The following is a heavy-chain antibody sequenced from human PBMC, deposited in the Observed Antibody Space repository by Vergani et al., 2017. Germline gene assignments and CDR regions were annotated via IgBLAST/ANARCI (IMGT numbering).Heavy chain of an antibody. Sequence: QVQLVQSGSEVRKPGASVKVSCQVSGYSLTELTIHWVRQAPGKGLEWMGVFDPEHGEVTFAHHIQGRVTMTEDRSTDTAYMELSSLRPEDTALYYCAMGTDYYDSSGYYLDYWGQGTLVTVSS. D-gene: IGHD3-22*01. CDR1: GYSLTELT. V-gene: IGHV1-24*01. CDR3: AMGTDYYDSSGYYLDY. J-gene: IGHJ4*02. CDR2: FDPEHGEV.